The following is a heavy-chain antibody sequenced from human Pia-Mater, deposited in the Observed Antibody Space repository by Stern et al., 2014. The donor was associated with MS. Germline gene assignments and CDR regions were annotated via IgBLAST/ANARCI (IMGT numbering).Heavy chain of an antibody. CDR2: IHSATGDP. Sequence: GQLVASGAEWKKPGASVKVSCEASGYDFRRDAMNWVRQATGQGTEWMGWIHSATGDPLYAQGLEGRFNFSLDTSVRTTYLQTVSLRTEDTAIYYCSSRGAVEFGVSPTGSWGQGTLVTVSS. V-gene: IGHV7-4-1*01. J-gene: IGHJ5*02. CDR3: SSRGAVEFGVSPTGS. D-gene: IGHD3-10*01. CDR1: GYDFRRDA.